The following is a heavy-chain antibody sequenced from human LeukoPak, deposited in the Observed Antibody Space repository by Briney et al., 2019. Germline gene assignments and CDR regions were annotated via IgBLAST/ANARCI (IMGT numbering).Heavy chain of an antibody. V-gene: IGHV4-34*01. CDR2: INHSGST. D-gene: IGHD6-13*01. CDR3: ARDRRYSSSWYSYYYYGMDV. CDR1: GGSFSGYY. Sequence: SETLPLTCAVYGGSFSGYYWSWIRQPPGKGLEWIGEINHSGSTNYNPSLKSRVTISVDTSKNQFSLKLSSVTAADTAVYYCARDRRYSSSWYSYYYYGMDVWGQGTTVTVSS. J-gene: IGHJ6*02.